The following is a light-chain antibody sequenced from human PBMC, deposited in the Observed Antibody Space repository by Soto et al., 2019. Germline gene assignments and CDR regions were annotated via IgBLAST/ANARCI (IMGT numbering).Light chain of an antibody. V-gene: IGLV3-9*01. J-gene: IGLJ1*01. CDR3: QIWDSSGTYV. CDR1: NIGSKS. CDR2: RDS. Sequence: SYELTQPRSVSVALGQTAKITCVGDNIGSKSVHWYQQKTGQGPVLVIYRDSNRPSGIPERFSGSNSANMATLTINRAQAGDEGDYFCQIWDSSGTYVFGAGTKLNVL.